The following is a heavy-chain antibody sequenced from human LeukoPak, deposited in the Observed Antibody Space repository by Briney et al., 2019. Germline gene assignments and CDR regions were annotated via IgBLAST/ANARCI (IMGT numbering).Heavy chain of an antibody. CDR2: LSRDGKTT. Sequence: PGGSLRLSCTGTGFNFDMFAIDWVRQAPGQGLEWVSGLSRDGKTTHYADSVKGRFTVSRDRSTNTVFLQMNSLRPEDTALYYCAKEQRIRHCSEGVCTEGYYFDYWGQGTLVTVSS. V-gene: IGHV3-23*01. J-gene: IGHJ4*02. CDR3: AKEQRIRHCSEGVCTEGYYFDY. D-gene: IGHD2-8*01. CDR1: GFNFDMFA.